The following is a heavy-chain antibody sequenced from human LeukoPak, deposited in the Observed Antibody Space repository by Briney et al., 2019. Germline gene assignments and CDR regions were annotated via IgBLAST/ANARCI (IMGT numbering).Heavy chain of an antibody. CDR3: ARGARDVLRYFDWPIKRYYFDY. D-gene: IGHD3-9*01. V-gene: IGHV1-8*01. CDR1: GYTFTSYD. Sequence: GASVKVSCKASGYTFTSYDINWVRQATGQGLEWMGWMNPNSGNTGYAQKFQGRVTMTRNTSISTAYMELSSLRSEDTAVYYCARGARDVLRYFDWPIKRYYFDYWGQGTLVTVSS. CDR2: MNPNSGNT. J-gene: IGHJ4*02.